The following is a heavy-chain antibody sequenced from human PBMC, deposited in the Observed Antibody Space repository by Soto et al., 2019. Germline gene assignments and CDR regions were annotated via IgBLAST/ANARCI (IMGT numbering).Heavy chain of an antibody. Sequence: GGSLRLSCTASGFTFGDYAMSWFRQAPGKGLEWVGFIRSKAYGGTTEYAASVKGRFTISRDDSKSIAYLQMNSLKTEDTAVYYCTRDSVTTDFDYWGQGTLVTVSS. J-gene: IGHJ4*02. CDR2: IRSKAYGGTT. CDR1: GFTFGDYA. D-gene: IGHD4-4*01. V-gene: IGHV3-49*03. CDR3: TRDSVTTDFDY.